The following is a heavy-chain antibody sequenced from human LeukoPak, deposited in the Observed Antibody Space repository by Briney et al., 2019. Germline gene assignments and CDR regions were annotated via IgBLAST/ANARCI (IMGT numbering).Heavy chain of an antibody. CDR3: ARAGYYDSRVFDY. CDR1: GYTFTSYY. Sequence: EASVKVSCKASGYTFTSYYMHWVRQAPGQGLEWMGIINPSGGSTSYAQKFQGRVTMTRDTSKNQFSLKLSSVTAADTAVYYCARAGYYDSRVFDYWGQGTLVTVSS. D-gene: IGHD3-22*01. CDR2: INPSGGST. J-gene: IGHJ4*02. V-gene: IGHV1-46*01.